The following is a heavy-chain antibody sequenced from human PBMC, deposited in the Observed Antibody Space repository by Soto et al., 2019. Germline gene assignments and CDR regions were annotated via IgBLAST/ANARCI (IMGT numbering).Heavy chain of an antibody. J-gene: IGHJ4*02. Sequence: EVQLVESGGVLVQPGGSLRVSCAASGFTFSTSWMNWVLQAPGKGLEWVANINGDGSEEYYVDSVRGRFTITRDNVKNSLFLQMNSLRVEATAVYYCAAAFPPDYWGQGDLVTGSS. CDR3: AAAFPPDY. CDR1: GFTFSTSW. CDR2: INGDGSEE. V-gene: IGHV3-7*01.